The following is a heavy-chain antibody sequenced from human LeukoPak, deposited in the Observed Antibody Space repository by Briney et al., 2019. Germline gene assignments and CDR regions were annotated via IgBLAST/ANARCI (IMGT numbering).Heavy chain of an antibody. CDR1: GDSVSRSDSY. J-gene: IGHJ2*01. CDR3: ARMRLSSYWYFDL. CDR2: IYTSGST. V-gene: IGHV4-61*02. D-gene: IGHD6-25*01. Sequence: SETLSLTCSVSGDSVSRSDSYWDWIRQPAGKGLEWIGRIYTSGSTNYNPSLKSRVTMSVDTSKNQFSLWLSSVTAADTAVYYCARMRLSSYWYFDLWGRGTLVTVSS.